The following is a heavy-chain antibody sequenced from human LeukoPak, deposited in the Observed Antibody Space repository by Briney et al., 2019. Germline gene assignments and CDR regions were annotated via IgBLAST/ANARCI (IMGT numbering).Heavy chain of an antibody. CDR1: GGSISSYY. CDR3: ARGSGYYDSSGYYYLVGGAFDI. J-gene: IGHJ3*02. Sequence: SETLSLTCTVSGGSISSYYWSWIRQPPGKGLEWIGYIYYSGSTNYNPSLKSRVTISVDTSKNQFSLKLSSVTAADTAVYYCARGSGYYDSSGYYYLVGGAFDIWGQGTMVTVSS. D-gene: IGHD3-22*01. CDR2: IYYSGST. V-gene: IGHV4-59*01.